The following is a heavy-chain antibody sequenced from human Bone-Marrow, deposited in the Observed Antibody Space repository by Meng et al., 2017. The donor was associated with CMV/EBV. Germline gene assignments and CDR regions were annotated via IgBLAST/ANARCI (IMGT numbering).Heavy chain of an antibody. J-gene: IGHJ6*02. D-gene: IGHD6-6*01. V-gene: IGHV1-46*02. Sequence: ASVKVSCKASGGTFNSYAINWVRQAPGQGLEWMGIINPNGGSTTYAQKFQGRFTMTRDTSTSTAYMELRSLRSDDTAVYYCARRSIAARTYYYGMDVWGQGTTVTVSS. CDR2: INPNGGST. CDR1: GGTFNSYA. CDR3: ARRSIAARTYYYGMDV.